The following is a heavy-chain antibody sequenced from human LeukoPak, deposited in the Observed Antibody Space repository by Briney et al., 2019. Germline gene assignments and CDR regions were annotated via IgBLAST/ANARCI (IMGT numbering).Heavy chain of an antibody. CDR2: IYRSGIT. Sequence: KPSETLSLTCSLSGGPIDSFYWTWIRQPPGKGLEWIGYIYRSGITNYNPSLKSRVTISIDKSKSQFSLKLSSVTAADTAVYYCASAVAGIRDWGQGTLVTVSS. J-gene: IGHJ4*02. V-gene: IGHV4-59*01. CDR1: GGPIDSFY. CDR3: ASAVAGIRD. D-gene: IGHD6-19*01.